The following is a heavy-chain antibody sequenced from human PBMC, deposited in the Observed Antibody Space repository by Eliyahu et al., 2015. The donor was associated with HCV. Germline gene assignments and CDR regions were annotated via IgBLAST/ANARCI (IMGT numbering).Heavy chain of an antibody. CDR2: XSSDGSST. V-gene: IGHV3-74*01. CDR1: GFXFSRYW. CDR3: ARYSYGYGSTYGLDV. Sequence: EVQLVESGGGLVQPGGSLXLSCXASGFXFSRYWMHWVRQAPGKGLVXVXRXSSDGSSTSYADSVKGRFTISRDNAKNTLYLQMSSLRAEDTAVYYCARYSYGYGSTYGLDVWGQGTTVTVSS. D-gene: IGHD5-18*01. J-gene: IGHJ6*02.